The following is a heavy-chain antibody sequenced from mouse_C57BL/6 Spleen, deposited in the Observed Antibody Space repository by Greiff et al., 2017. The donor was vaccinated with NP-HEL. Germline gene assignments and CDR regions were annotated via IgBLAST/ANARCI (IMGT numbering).Heavy chain of an antibody. Sequence: VQLQESGAELARPGASVKLSCKASGYTFTSYGISWVKQRTGQGLEWIGEIYPRSGNTYYNEKFKGKATLTADKSSSTAYMELRSLTSEDSAVYFCARGGISLWYFDVWGTGTTVTVSS. CDR3: ARGGISLWYFDV. CDR1: GYTFTSYG. V-gene: IGHV1-81*01. J-gene: IGHJ1*03. CDR2: IYPRSGNT.